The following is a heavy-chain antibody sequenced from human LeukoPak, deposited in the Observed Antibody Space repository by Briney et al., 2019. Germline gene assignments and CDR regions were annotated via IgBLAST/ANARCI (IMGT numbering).Heavy chain of an antibody. V-gene: IGHV1-46*01. CDR3: ARDPGYYDSSSYYYYYYYMDV. D-gene: IGHD3-22*01. J-gene: IGHJ6*03. CDR1: GYTFTGYY. CDR2: INPSGGST. Sequence: ASVKVSCKASGYTFTGYYMHWVRQAPGQGLEWMGVINPSGGSTNYAQNAQKFQGRVTMTLDTSTSTVYMELSSLRSEDTAVYYCARDPGYYDSSSYYYYYYYMDVWGKGTTVTISS.